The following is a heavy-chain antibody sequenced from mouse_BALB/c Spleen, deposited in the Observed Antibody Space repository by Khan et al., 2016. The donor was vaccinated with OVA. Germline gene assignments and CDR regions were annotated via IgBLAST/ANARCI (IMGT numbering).Heavy chain of an antibody. Sequence: VQLQQSGTVLARPGASVKMSCKASGYSFTSYLIHWVKQRPGQGLEWIGDIYPGNSDTTYNQKFKDKAKLTAGTSANTAYMERSSLTNEDSAVDYCARGGYSSFAYWGQGTLVTVSA. J-gene: IGHJ3*01. CDR3: ARGGYSSFAY. CDR2: IYPGNSDT. D-gene: IGHD1-3*01. V-gene: IGHV1-5*01. CDR1: GYSFTSYL.